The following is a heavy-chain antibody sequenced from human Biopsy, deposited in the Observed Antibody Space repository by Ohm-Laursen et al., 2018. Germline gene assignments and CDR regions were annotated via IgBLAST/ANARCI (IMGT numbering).Heavy chain of an antibody. CDR1: GYDFLDFH. CDR3: ARPSGGVSTIGFDP. D-gene: IGHD5/OR15-5a*01. J-gene: IGHJ5*02. V-gene: IGHV1-2*05. Sequence: GASVKVSCKASGYDFLDFHIHWVRQVPGQGLEWIGHINPHTGVTKYAQKFPDRITMTGDTSISTAYMDLSRLTSADTGIYYCARPSGGVSTIGFDPWGQGTLVIVSS. CDR2: INPHTGVT.